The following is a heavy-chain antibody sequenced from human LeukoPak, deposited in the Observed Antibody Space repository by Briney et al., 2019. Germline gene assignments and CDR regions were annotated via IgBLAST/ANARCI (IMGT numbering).Heavy chain of an antibody. V-gene: IGHV3-30*04. D-gene: IGHD1-26*01. CDR2: ISYDGSNK. J-gene: IGHJ4*02. Sequence: GGSLRLSCAASGFTFSSYAMHWVRQAPGKGLEWVAVISYDGSNKYYADSVKGRFTISRDNSKNTLYLQMNSLRAEDTAVYYCAKDSGSYPSENYFDYWGQGTLVTVSS. CDR3: AKDSGSYPSENYFDY. CDR1: GFTFSSYA.